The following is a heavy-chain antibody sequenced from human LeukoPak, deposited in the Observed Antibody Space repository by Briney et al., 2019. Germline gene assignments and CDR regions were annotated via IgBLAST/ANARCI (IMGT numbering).Heavy chain of an antibody. D-gene: IGHD6-19*01. CDR2: ISSSSSYI. CDR3: ARGGGSGWYWNDAFDI. CDR1: GFTFSSYG. Sequence: GGSLRLSCAASGFTFSSYGMNWVRQAPGKGLEWVSSISSSSSYIYYADSVKGRFTISRDNAKNSLCLQMNSLRAEDTAVYYCARGGGSGWYWNDAFDIWGQGTMVTVSS. V-gene: IGHV3-21*01. J-gene: IGHJ3*02.